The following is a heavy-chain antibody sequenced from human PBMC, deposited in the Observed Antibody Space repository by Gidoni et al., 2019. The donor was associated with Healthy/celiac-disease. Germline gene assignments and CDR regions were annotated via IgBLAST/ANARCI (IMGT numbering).Heavy chain of an antibody. CDR2: ISSSSSTI. CDR1: GFTFSSYS. Sequence: VESGGGLVQPGGALRLSCAASGFTFSSYSMNWVRQGPGKGLEWVSYISSSSSTIYYADSVKGRFTISRDNAKNSLYLQMNSLRDEDTAVYYCARGWGGYCSITSCSDDAFDIWGQGTMVTVSS. CDR3: ARGWGGYCSITSCSDDAFDI. D-gene: IGHD2-2*01. J-gene: IGHJ3*02. V-gene: IGHV3-48*02.